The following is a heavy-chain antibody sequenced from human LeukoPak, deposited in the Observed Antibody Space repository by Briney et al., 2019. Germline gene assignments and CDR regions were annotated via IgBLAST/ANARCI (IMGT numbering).Heavy chain of an antibody. CDR2: MNPNSGNT. CDR1: GYTFTSYD. CDR3: ARFAVHRRLTVAGQFGLDY. V-gene: IGHV1-8*03. J-gene: IGHJ4*02. Sequence: ASVKVSCKASGYTFTSYDINWVRQAPGQGLEWMGWMNPNSGNTGYAQKFQGRVTITRNTSISTAYMELSSLRSEDTAVYYCARFAVHRRLTVAGQFGLDYWGQGTLVTVSS. D-gene: IGHD6-19*01.